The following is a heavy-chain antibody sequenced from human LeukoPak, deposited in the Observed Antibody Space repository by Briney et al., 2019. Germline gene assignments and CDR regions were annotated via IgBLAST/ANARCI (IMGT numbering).Heavy chain of an antibody. V-gene: IGHV3-48*01. CDR1: GFTFSSYT. J-gene: IGHJ2*01. Sequence: GGSLRLSCAASGFTFSSYTMNWVRQAPGKGLEWVSFISTSGSPIYYGDSVKGRFTISRDNAKNSLYLQMNSLRVEDTAVYYCARDHIWYFDLWGRGTLVTVSS. CDR2: ISTSGSPI. CDR3: ARDHIWYFDL.